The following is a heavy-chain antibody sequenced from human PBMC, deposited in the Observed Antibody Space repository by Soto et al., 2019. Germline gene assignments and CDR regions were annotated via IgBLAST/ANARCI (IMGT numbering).Heavy chain of an antibody. D-gene: IGHD1-26*01. CDR1: GFAFRSYA. V-gene: IGHV3-30*18. CDR3: TNTEPSRYGRDV. J-gene: IGHJ6*01. Sequence: QVQLVESGGGVVQPGRSLRLSCAASGFAFRSYAMHWVRQAPGKGLEGVADISYDGSKKDYADSVKGRFTISRDNSQNTLYLEMTGLRGEDTAVYCGTNTEPSRYGRDVWGQGTTVTVSS. CDR2: ISYDGSKK.